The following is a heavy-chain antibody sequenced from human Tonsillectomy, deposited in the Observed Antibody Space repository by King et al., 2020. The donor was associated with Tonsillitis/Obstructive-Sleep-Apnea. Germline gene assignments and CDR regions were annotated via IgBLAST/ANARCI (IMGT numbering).Heavy chain of an antibody. J-gene: IGHJ4*02. V-gene: IGHV3-30*01. CDR1: GFTLRVYA. CDR3: AKDAGTSSSSFSDY. D-gene: IGHD6-6*01. Sequence: VQLVESGGGVVHPGTSLRLSCAASGFTLRVYAMHWVRQAPGKGLEGVAVSSYDGRNDYYADSVVGRFTVSRDNSKNTLYLQMNSLRAEDTAVYYCAKDAGTSSSSFSDYWGQGTLVTVSS. CDR2: SSYDGRND.